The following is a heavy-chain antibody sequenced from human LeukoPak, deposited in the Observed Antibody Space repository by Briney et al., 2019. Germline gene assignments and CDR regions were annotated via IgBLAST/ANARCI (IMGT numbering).Heavy chain of an antibody. CDR1: GYTFTGYY. J-gene: IGHJ4*02. CDR2: INPNSGGT. V-gene: IGHV1-2*02. Sequence: ASVKVSCKASGYTFTGYYMHWVRQAPGQGLEWMGWINPNSGGTNYAQKFQGRVTMTRDTSISTAYTELSRLRSDDTAVYYCARDAPGYYDSSGRPDYWGQGTLVTVSS. CDR3: ARDAPGYYDSSGRPDY. D-gene: IGHD3-22*01.